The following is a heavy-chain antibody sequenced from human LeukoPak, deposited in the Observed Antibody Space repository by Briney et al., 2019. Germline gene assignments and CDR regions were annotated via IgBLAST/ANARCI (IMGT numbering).Heavy chain of an antibody. CDR1: RFTFSNYA. D-gene: IGHD1-1*01. J-gene: IGHJ4*02. Sequence: GGSLRLSCAASRFTFSNYAMSWVRQAPGEGLEWVSAISGSGGNTYYADSVNGRFTISRDNSQNTFFLQMNSLRADDTAIYYCAKCLTSTGTCYFDYWGQGTLVTVSS. CDR2: ISGSGGNT. CDR3: AKCLTSTGTCYFDY. V-gene: IGHV3-23*01.